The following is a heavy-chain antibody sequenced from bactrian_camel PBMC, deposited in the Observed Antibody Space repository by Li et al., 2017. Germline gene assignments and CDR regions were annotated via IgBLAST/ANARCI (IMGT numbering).Heavy chain of an antibody. CDR2: AGDDK. J-gene: IGHJ4*01. CDR1: GFTFTDYG. D-gene: IGHD3*01. V-gene: IGHV3S40*01. Sequence: EVQLVESGGGLVQPGGSLRLSCAASGFTFTDYGMSWVRQAPGKGLEWVAGDDKYYANSVKGRFIASRVNANNTLYLLLNNITTEDTARYYCVQGWGSNLSSAPASQGTQVTVS.